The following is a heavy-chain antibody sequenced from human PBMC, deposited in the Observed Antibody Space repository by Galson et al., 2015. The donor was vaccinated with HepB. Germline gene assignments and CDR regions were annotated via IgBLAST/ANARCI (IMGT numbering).Heavy chain of an antibody. D-gene: IGHD4-17*01. Sequence: QSGAEVKKPGESLKISCKGSEFTFSSYWIAWVRQMPGKGLEWMGIIYLGDSETIYSPSFQGQVTFSADKSISTAYLQWSSLKASDTAMYYCARLGGHMYGTTVTTKPFDYWGQGTLVTVSA. CDR1: EFTFSSYW. V-gene: IGHV5-51*03. CDR3: ARLGGHMYGTTVTTKPFDY. J-gene: IGHJ4*02. CDR2: IYLGDSET.